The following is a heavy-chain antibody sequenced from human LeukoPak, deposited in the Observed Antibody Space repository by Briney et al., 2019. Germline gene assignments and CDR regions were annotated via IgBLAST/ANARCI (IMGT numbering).Heavy chain of an antibody. CDR2: ISSSSSYI. CDR1: GFTFSSYS. D-gene: IGHD3-22*01. V-gene: IGHV3-21*04. Sequence: GGSLRLSCAASGFTFSSYSMNWVRQAPGKGLEWVSSISSSSSYIYYADSVKGRFTISRDNAKNSLYLQMNSLRAEDTALYYCAKDIEVAITGHYFDLWGRGTLVAVSS. J-gene: IGHJ2*01. CDR3: AKDIEVAITGHYFDL.